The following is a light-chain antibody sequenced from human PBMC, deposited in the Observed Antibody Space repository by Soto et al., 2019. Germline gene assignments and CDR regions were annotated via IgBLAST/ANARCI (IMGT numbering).Light chain of an antibody. CDR3: QQYNSYSPWT. CDR1: QSISSW. J-gene: IGKJ1*01. CDR2: KAS. V-gene: IGKV1-5*03. Sequence: DIQMTQSPSTLSASVGDRVTITCRASQSISSWLAWYQQKPGKAPKLLIYKASSLESGVPSRFSGSGSGIEFTLTISSLQPDDFAPYYCQQYNSYSPWTFGQGTKVEIK.